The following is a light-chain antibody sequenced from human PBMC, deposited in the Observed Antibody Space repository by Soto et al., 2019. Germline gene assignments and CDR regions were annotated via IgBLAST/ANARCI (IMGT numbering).Light chain of an antibody. CDR2: GAS. Sequence: EIALTQSPGTLSLSPGERATVSCRASQSVSSNYLAWYQQKPGQAPRLLIYGASIRATGIPDRFSGGGSGTDFTLTISRLEPEDFAVYYCQQYGRSPNTFGQGTRLEIK. CDR1: QSVSSNY. CDR3: QQYGRSPNT. J-gene: IGKJ5*01. V-gene: IGKV3-20*01.